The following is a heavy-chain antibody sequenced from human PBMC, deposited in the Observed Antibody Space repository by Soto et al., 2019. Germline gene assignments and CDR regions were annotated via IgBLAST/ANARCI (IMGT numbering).Heavy chain of an antibody. Sequence: GASVKVSCKASGYTFTIYAMHWVRQAPGQRLERMGWINAGNGNTKYSQKFQGRVTITRDTSASTAYMELSSLRSEDTAVYYCARDRSRRGLMVYAMDFDYWGQGTLVTVSS. D-gene: IGHD2-8*01. J-gene: IGHJ4*02. V-gene: IGHV1-3*01. CDR3: ARDRSRRGLMVYAMDFDY. CDR2: INAGNGNT. CDR1: GYTFTIYA.